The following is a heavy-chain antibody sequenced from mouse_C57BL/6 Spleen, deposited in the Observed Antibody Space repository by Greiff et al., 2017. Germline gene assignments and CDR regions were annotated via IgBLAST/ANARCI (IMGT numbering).Heavy chain of an antibody. CDR3: ARSNYGYDVLYYFDY. Sequence: QVQLQQSGAELVKPGASVKMSCKASGYTFTSYWITWVKQRPGQGLEWIGDIYPGSGSTNYNEKFKSKATLTVDTSSSTAYMQLSSLTSEDSAVYYCARSNYGYDVLYYFDYWGQGTTLTVSS. J-gene: IGHJ2*01. D-gene: IGHD2-2*01. V-gene: IGHV1-55*01. CDR1: GYTFTSYW. CDR2: IYPGSGST.